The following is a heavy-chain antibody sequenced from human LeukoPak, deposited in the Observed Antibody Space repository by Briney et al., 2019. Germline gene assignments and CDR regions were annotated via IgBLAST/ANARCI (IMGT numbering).Heavy chain of an antibody. J-gene: IGHJ6*03. CDR3: ARVPPIAAAGSENYYYYYYMDV. CDR2: IDHSGST. D-gene: IGHD6-13*01. V-gene: IGHV4-38-2*02. CDR1: GYSISSGYY. Sequence: SETLSLTCTVSGYSISSGYYWGWIRQPPGKGLEWTGSIDHSGSTYYNPSLKSRITISVDTSKNQFSLKLSSVTAADTAVYYCARVPPIAAAGSENYYYYYYMDVWGKGTTVTVSS.